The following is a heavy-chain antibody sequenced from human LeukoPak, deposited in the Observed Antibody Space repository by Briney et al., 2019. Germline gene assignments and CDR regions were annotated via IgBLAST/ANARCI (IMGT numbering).Heavy chain of an antibody. V-gene: IGHV4-34*01. CDR3: ARASNWGGLDY. D-gene: IGHD7-27*01. CDR2: INHSGST. J-gene: IGHJ4*02. Sequence: SETLSLTCAVYGGSFSGYYWSWIRQPPGKGLEWIGEINHSGSTNYNPSLKSRVTISVETSKNQVSLKLSSVTAADTAVYYCARASNWGGLDYWGQGTLVTVSS. CDR1: GGSFSGYY.